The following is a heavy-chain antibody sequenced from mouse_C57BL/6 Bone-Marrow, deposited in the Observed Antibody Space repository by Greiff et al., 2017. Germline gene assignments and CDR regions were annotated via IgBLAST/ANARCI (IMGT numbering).Heavy chain of an antibody. Sequence: VQLQQSGAELVKPGASVKLSCKASGYTFTSYWMHWVKQRPGQGLEWIGMIHPNSGSTNYNEKFKSKATLTVAKSSSTAYMQLSSLTSEDSAVYYCAPTITTVVATDYWGQGTTLTVSS. CDR2: IHPNSGST. CDR1: GYTFTSYW. J-gene: IGHJ2*01. V-gene: IGHV1-64*01. D-gene: IGHD1-1*01. CDR3: APTITTVVATDY.